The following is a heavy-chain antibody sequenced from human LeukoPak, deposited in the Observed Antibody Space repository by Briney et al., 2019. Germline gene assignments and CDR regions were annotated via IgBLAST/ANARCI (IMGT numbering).Heavy chain of an antibody. CDR2: IKQDGSEK. D-gene: IGHD3-22*01. J-gene: IGHJ3*02. CDR1: GFTFSSYW. Sequence: GGSLRLSCAASGFTFSSYWMSWVRQAPGKGLEWVANIKQDGSEKYYVDSVKGRFTISRDNAKNSLYLQMNSLRAEDTAVYYCATVTYYYDSSGHYNWDAFDIWGQGTMVTVSS. CDR3: ATVTYYYDSSGHYNWDAFDI. V-gene: IGHV3-7*01.